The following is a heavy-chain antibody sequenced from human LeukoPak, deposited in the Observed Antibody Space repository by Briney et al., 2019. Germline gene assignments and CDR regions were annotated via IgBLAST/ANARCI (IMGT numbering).Heavy chain of an antibody. J-gene: IGHJ4*02. CDR3: AKWPRGFAEDY. CDR1: GFTFSGYA. CDR2: NSGSGGST. D-gene: IGHD3-10*01. V-gene: IGHV3-23*01. Sequence: GGALRLSCAASGFTFSGYAMSWVRQAPGKGLEWVSANSGSGGSTYYADSVKGRFTISRDNSKNTLYLQMNSLRAEDTAVYYCAKWPRGFAEDYWGQGTLVTVSS.